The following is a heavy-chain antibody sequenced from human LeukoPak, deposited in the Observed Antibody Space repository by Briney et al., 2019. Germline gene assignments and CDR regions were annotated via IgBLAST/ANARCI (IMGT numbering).Heavy chain of an antibody. CDR2: IDHSGST. CDR3: ARVKFYDSSGYYF. Sequence: PSETLSLTCAVYGGSFSGYYWSWIRQPPGKGLEWIGEIDHSGSTNYNPSLKSRVTISVDTSKNQFSLKLSSVTAADTAVYSCARVKFYDSSGYYFGGQGTLVSVSS. CDR1: GGSFSGYY. D-gene: IGHD3-22*01. V-gene: IGHV4-34*01. J-gene: IGHJ4*02.